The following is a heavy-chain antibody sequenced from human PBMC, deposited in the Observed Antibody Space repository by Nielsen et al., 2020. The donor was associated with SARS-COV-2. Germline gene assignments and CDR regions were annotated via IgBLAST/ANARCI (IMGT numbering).Heavy chain of an antibody. D-gene: IGHD3-10*01. CDR1: GFTFSSYA. J-gene: IGHJ6*02. Sequence: GGSLRLSCAASGFTFSSYAMHWVRQAPGKGLEWVAVISYDGSNKYYADSVKGRFTISRDNSKNTLFLHMNSLRAEDTAVYYCAKGNSKLSWFGELALYYYYYGLDVWGQGTTVTVSS. CDR3: AKGNSKLSWFGELALYYYYYGLDV. V-gene: IGHV3-30-3*01. CDR2: ISYDGSNK.